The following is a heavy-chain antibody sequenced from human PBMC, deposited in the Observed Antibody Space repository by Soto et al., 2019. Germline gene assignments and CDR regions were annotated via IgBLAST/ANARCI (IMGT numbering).Heavy chain of an antibody. J-gene: IGHJ6*02. V-gene: IGHV3-30*18. D-gene: IGHD3-16*01. CDR3: AKDEGCGMVNVMSFYGMDV. Sequence: GGSLRLSCRGSGFTFSRYGIHWVRQGPGKGLEWVAGILYDGSKKHYAASVKGRFTISRDNSKDTLYLQMNNLRAEDTAVYYCAKDEGCGMVNVMSFYGMDVWGQGTTVTVSS. CDR2: ILYDGSKK. CDR1: GFTFSRYG.